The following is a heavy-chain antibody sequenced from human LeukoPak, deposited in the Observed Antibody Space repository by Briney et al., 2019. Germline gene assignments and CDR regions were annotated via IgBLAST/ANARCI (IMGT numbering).Heavy chain of an antibody. J-gene: IGHJ3*02. CDR3: ARVRGSSGYYVYDAFDI. CDR1: GFTFSSYG. D-gene: IGHD3-22*01. CDR2: IRYDGSNK. V-gene: IGHV3-30*02. Sequence: PGGSLRLSCAASGFTFSSYGMHWVRQAPGKGLEWVAFIRYDGSNKYYADSVKGRFTISRDNSKNTLYLQMNSLRAEDTAVYYCARVRGSSGYYVYDAFDIWGQGTMVTVSS.